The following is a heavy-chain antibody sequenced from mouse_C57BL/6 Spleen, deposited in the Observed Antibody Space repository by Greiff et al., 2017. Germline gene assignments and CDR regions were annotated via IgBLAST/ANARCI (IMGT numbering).Heavy chain of an antibody. Sequence: EVQLQQSGPELVKPGASVTISCKASGYTFTDYYMNWVKQSHGKSLEWIGDINPNNGGTSYNQKFKGKATLTVDKSSSTAYMELRSLTSEDSAVYYCARFITTVVAYYFDYWGQGTTLTVSS. CDR2: INPNNGGT. J-gene: IGHJ2*01. CDR3: ARFITTVVAYYFDY. CDR1: GYTFTDYY. D-gene: IGHD1-1*01. V-gene: IGHV1-26*01.